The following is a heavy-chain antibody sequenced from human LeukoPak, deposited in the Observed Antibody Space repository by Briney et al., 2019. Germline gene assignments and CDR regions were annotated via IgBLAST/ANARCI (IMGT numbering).Heavy chain of an antibody. D-gene: IGHD3-10*01. J-gene: IGHJ3*02. V-gene: IGHV4-59*08. CDR1: GGSISTYY. CDR3: ARHVRSGFDI. CDR2: IYYSGST. Sequence: SETLSLTCTVSGGSISTYYWSWIRQPPGKRLEWIGYIYYSGSTNYNPSLKSRVTISVDTSKNQFSLKLTSVTAADTAVYYCARHVRSGFDIWGQGTMVTVSS.